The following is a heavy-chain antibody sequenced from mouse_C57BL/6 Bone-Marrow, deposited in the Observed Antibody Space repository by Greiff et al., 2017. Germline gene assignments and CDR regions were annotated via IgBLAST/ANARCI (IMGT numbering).Heavy chain of an antibody. J-gene: IGHJ4*01. V-gene: IGHV14-2*01. CDR1: GFNIKDYY. CDR2: LDPEDGET. Sequence: EVMLVESGAELVKPGASVKLSCTASGFNIKDYYMHWVKQRTEQGLEWIGRLDPEDGETKYAPKFQGKATITADTSSNTAYLQLSSLTSADTAVYYCARVYYDYLYYYAMDYWGQGTSVTVSS. D-gene: IGHD2-4*01. CDR3: ARVYYDYLYYYAMDY.